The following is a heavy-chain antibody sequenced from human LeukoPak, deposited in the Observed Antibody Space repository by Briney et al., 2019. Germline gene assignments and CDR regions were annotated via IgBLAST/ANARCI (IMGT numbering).Heavy chain of an antibody. D-gene: IGHD5-18*01. CDR3: ARGQSGYSYGYWFDY. Sequence: SETLSLTCTVSGGSISSSSYYWGWIRQPPGKGLEWIGEINHSGSTNYNPSLKSRVTISVDTSKNQFSLKLSSVTAADTAVYYCARGQSGYSYGYWFDYWGQGTLVTVSS. V-gene: IGHV4-39*07. CDR2: INHSGST. CDR1: GGSISSSSYY. J-gene: IGHJ4*02.